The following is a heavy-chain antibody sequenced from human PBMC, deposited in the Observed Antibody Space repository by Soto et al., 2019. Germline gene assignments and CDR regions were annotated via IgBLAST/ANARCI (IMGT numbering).Heavy chain of an antibody. CDR2: ISGSGDST. J-gene: IGHJ6*02. V-gene: IGHV3-23*01. CDR3: ARGGSASGGYYRSVMAV. D-gene: IGHD1-26*01. CDR1: GFTFSTYA. Sequence: VGSLRLSCAAPGFTFSTYAMNWVRQAPGKGLEWVSGISGSGDSTYYADSVKGRFTISRDNSKNTLYLQMNSRRAEDTAVYYCARGGSASGGYYRSVMAVWGQGTTVTVSS.